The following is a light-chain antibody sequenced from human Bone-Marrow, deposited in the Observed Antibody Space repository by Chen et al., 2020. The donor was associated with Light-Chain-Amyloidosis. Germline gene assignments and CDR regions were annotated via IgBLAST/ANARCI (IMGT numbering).Light chain of an antibody. CDR1: RSDVGGDNH. Sequence: QSALTQPASVSGSPGQSITISCTGTRSDVGGDNHVSWYQQHPDKAPKLMIYEVTNRPSWVPDRFSGSKSDNTASLTISGLQTEDEADYFCSSYTITNTLVFGSGTMVTVL. CDR3: SSYTITNTLV. V-gene: IGLV2-14*01. CDR2: EVT. J-gene: IGLJ1*01.